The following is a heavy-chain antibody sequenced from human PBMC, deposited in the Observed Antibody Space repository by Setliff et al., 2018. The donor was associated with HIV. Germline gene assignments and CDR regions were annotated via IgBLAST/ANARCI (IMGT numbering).Heavy chain of an antibody. J-gene: IGHJ4*02. V-gene: IGHV1-3*01. CDR1: GYTFTSYA. CDR2: INAGNGNI. D-gene: IGHD6-13*01. CDR3: ARVARRGHSSRWYYFDY. Sequence: ASVKVSCKASGYTFTSYAMHWVRQAPGQRLEWMGWINAGNGNIKYSQKFQGRVTITRDTSASTAYMELSSLRSEDTAVYYCARVARRGHSSRWYYFDYWGQGTLVTVSS.